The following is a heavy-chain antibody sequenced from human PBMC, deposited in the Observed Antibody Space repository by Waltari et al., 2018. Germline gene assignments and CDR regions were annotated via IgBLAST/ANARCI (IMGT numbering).Heavy chain of an antibody. V-gene: IGHV1-8*01. J-gene: IGHJ6*02. D-gene: IGHD3-3*01. Sequence: QVQLVQSGAEVKKPGASVKVSCKASGYTFTSYDINWVRQATGQGLEWMGWMNPNSGNTGYAQKFQGRVTMTRNTSISTAYMELSSLRSEDTAVYYCARGRKKITIFGVVIPGIYSMDVWGQGTTVTVSS. CDR2: MNPNSGNT. CDR3: ARGRKKITIFGVVIPGIYSMDV. CDR1: GYTFTSYD.